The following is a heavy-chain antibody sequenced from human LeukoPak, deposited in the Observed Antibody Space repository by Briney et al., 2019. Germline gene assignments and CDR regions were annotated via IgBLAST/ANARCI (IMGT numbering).Heavy chain of an antibody. Sequence: PGRSLRLSCTASGFTFGDYGMNWVRQAPGKGLEWVAFIRSKTYGGITQYAASVEDRFTISRDDSKSIAYLQMNSLKTEDTAVYYCSRSNHQGYCSGSSCCPDYWGQGTLVTVSS. D-gene: IGHD2-15*01. V-gene: IGHV3-49*04. J-gene: IGHJ4*02. CDR1: GFTFGDYG. CDR2: IRSKTYGGIT. CDR3: SRSNHQGYCSGSSCCPDY.